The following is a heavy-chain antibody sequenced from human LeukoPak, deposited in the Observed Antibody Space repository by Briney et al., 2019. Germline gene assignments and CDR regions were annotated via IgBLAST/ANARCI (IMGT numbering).Heavy chain of an antibody. Sequence: GGSLRLSCAASGFTFSSYWMNWARQAPGKGLEWVSVIYSGGSTYYADSVKGRFTISRDNSKNTLYLQMNSLRAEDTAVYYCARYSVGAFDYWGQGTLVTVSS. CDR3: ARYSVGAFDY. J-gene: IGHJ4*02. CDR2: IYSGGST. CDR1: GFTFSSYW. D-gene: IGHD6-13*01. V-gene: IGHV3-53*01.